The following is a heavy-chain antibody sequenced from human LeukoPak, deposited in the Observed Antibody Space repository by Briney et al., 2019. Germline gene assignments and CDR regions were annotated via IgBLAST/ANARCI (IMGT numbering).Heavy chain of an antibody. CDR1: GGAISSYY. Sequence: SETLSLTCTVSGGAISSYYWSWIRQPAGKGLEWIGRIYTSGSTNYNPSLKSRVTMSVDTSKNQFSLKLSSVTAADTAVYYCARDRPTVYYYDSSGPNWFDPWGQGTLVTVSS. V-gene: IGHV4-4*07. CDR3: ARDRPTVYYYDSSGPNWFDP. J-gene: IGHJ5*02. D-gene: IGHD3-22*01. CDR2: IYTSGST.